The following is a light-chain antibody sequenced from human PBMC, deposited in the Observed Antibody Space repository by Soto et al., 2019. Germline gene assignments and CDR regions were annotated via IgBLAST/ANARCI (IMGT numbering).Light chain of an antibody. Sequence: DIQMTQSPSSLSASVGDSVTIACRASQNIKTYLNWYQQKPGKAPNLLIYAASSLHSGVPSRFSGSGSGTDFTLTISSLQPEDFATYYCQQSFCSPPWTFGQGTKVDIK. CDR2: AAS. CDR3: QQSFCSPPWT. J-gene: IGKJ1*01. CDR1: QNIKTY. V-gene: IGKV1-39*01.